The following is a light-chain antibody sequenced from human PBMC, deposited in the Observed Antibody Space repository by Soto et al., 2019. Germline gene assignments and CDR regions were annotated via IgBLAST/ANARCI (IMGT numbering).Light chain of an antibody. CDR1: QSIDNY. V-gene: IGKV1-9*01. Sequence: DIQMTQSPSILSASVGDRVTITCRAGQSIDNYLNLYQQIPGKAPKLLIYAASTLQTGVPSRFSGSGSGTEFTLTISSLQPEDFATYHCQQLTSYPRSTFGQGTRLEI. J-gene: IGKJ5*01. CDR3: QQLTSYPRST. CDR2: AAS.